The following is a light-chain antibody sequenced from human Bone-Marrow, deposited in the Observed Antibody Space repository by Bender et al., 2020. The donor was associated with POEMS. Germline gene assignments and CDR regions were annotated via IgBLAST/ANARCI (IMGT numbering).Light chain of an antibody. Sequence: QSVMTQPPSASGTPGQRVTISCSGSNSNSGSNYVYWYQQLPGTAPKLLIYRNDQRPSGVPDRFSGSKSGTSASLAISGLRSEDEADYYCAASDRISWVFGGVTKLTVL. CDR2: RND. J-gene: IGLJ3*02. V-gene: IGLV1-47*01. CDR1: NSNSGSNY. CDR3: AASDRISWV.